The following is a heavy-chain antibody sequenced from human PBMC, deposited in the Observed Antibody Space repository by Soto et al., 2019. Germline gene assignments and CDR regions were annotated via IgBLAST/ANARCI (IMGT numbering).Heavy chain of an antibody. Sequence: PGGSLRLSCAASGLIFSNYGMHWVRQAPGKGLEWVALISHDGKNKYYADSVQGRFTISRDNSKNTLYLQMSSLRGDDTAVYYCAKDRPVKARSGSLSSWGQGTLVTVSS. CDR3: AKDRPVKARSGSLSS. J-gene: IGHJ5*02. CDR1: GLIFSNYG. D-gene: IGHD1-26*01. V-gene: IGHV3-30*18. CDR2: ISHDGKNK.